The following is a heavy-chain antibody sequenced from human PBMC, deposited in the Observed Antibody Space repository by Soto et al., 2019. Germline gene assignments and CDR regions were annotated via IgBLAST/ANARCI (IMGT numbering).Heavy chain of an antibody. CDR3: ARVPDR. CDR1: GGSISSYY. J-gene: IGHJ5*02. CDR2: IYNSGST. V-gene: IGHV4-59*12. D-gene: IGHD2-2*01. Sequence: SETLSLTCTVPGGSISSYYWSWIRQPPGKGLEWIGYIYNSGSTIYNPSLKSRVTMSVDTSKNHFSLKVSSVTAADTAVYYCARVPDRWGQGTLVTVSS.